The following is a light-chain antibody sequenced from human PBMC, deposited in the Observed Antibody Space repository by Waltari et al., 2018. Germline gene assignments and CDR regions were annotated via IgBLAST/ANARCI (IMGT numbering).Light chain of an antibody. V-gene: IGKV1-39*01. Sequence: DIQMTQSPASLAASLGDRVTITCRPSQRVGTSLNWYQQKSGEPPKLLISAASGFQSGVPSRFSGSGSGTDFTLTITSLQPEDVATYYCQQSVSPPFTFGPGTKV. CDR2: AAS. CDR1: QRVGTS. CDR3: QQSVSPPFT. J-gene: IGKJ3*01.